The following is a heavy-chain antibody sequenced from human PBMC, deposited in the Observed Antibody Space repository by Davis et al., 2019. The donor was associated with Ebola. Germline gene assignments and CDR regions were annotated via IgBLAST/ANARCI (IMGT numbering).Heavy chain of an antibody. Sequence: MPGGSLRLSCTVSGGSISSYYWSWIRQPPGKGLEWIGYIYYSGSTNYNPSLKSRVTISVDTSKNQFSLKLSSVTAADTAVYYCARRGYQLVYYYGMDVWGQGTTVTVSS. J-gene: IGHJ6*02. D-gene: IGHD2-2*01. CDR2: IYYSGST. CDR1: GGSISSYY. V-gene: IGHV4-59*12. CDR3: ARRGYQLVYYYGMDV.